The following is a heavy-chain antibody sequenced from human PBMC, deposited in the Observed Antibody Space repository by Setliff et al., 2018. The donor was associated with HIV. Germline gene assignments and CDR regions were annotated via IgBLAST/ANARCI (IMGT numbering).Heavy chain of an antibody. CDR3: AKSGVRPHQSQDYYYHGMDV. V-gene: IGHV3-21*01. Sequence: GGSLRLSCAASGFNFSTHTMNWIRQAPGKGLEWVSSISSGGTYIYYADPMKGRFTISRDNAKNSLYLQMNSLRAEDTAVYYCAKSGVRPHQSQDYYYHGMDVWGQGTTVTVS. CDR2: ISSGGTYI. CDR1: GFNFSTHT. D-gene: IGHD1-1*01. J-gene: IGHJ6*02.